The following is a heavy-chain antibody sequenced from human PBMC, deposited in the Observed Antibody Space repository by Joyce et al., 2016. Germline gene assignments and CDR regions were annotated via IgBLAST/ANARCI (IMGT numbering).Heavy chain of an antibody. CDR2: IKWNDGNT. V-gene: IGHV3-20*04. J-gene: IGHJ4*02. D-gene: IGHD2-15*01. CDR1: GFTCDDYD. Sequence: EVQLVESGGGVVRPGGSLRLSCGAVGFTCDDYDMSWVRQVPGKGLEWVSSIKWNDGNTGYADSVKGRFTIFRDNAKNFLYLQMNSLRAEDTALYYCARDGFCSGSNCWDYWGQGILVTVSS. CDR3: ARDGFCSGSNCWDY.